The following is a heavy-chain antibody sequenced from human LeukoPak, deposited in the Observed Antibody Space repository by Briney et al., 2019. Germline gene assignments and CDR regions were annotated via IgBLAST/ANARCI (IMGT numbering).Heavy chain of an antibody. V-gene: IGHV3-33*01. CDR2: IWYDGSNK. Sequence: PGGSLRLSCAASGFTFSSYGMHRVRQAPGKGLEWVAVIWYDGSNKYYADSVKGRFTISRDNSKNTLYLQMNSLRAEDTAAYYCARDTVTMVRGVSGYYGMDVWGQGTTVTVSS. CDR3: ARDTVTMVRGVSGYYGMDV. J-gene: IGHJ6*02. D-gene: IGHD3-10*01. CDR1: GFTFSSYG.